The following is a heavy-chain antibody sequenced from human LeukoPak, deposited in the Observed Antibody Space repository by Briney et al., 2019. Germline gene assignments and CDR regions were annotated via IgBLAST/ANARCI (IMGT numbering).Heavy chain of an antibody. J-gene: IGHJ3*02. V-gene: IGHV3-43*01. CDR3: ARGTYTSGWYPDTFDM. CDR1: GFTFDDYT. CDR2: ISWDGGST. Sequence: GGSLRLSCAASGFTFDDYTMHWVRQAPGKGLEWVSLISWDGGSTYYADSVKGRFTISRDNAENSVYLQMNSLRVEDTAVYYCARGTYTSGWYPDTFDMWGQGTMVVVS. D-gene: IGHD6-19*01.